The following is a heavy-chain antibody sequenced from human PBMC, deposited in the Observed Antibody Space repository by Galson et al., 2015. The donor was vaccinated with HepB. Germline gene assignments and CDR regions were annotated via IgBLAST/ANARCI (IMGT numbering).Heavy chain of an antibody. V-gene: IGHV3-53*01. J-gene: IGHJ4*02. D-gene: IGHD6-6*01. CDR1: GLFVTNNY. Sequence: SLRLSCAASGLFVTNNYMSWVRQAPGKGLEWVSVIYRGGNIYYADFVKGRFTISRDNSKNTLYLQMNSLRVEDTAVYYCVREVWGTSSGYYDCWGQGTLVTGSS. CDR2: IYRGGNI. CDR3: VREVWGTSSGYYDC.